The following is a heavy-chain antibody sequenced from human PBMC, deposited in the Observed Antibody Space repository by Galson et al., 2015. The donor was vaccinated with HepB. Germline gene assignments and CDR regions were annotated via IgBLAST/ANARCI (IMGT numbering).Heavy chain of an antibody. CDR3: AARRVGGDYYGMDV. D-gene: IGHD1-26*01. V-gene: IGHV1-69*13. CDR2: VIPMFGTG. CDR1: GDSISNYV. J-gene: IGHJ6*02. Sequence: SVKVSCKASGDSISNYVFTWVRQAPGQGLQWMGRVIPMFGTGNDGQKFQGRATVTADEVTRTVYMELSSLRSEDTAVYYCAARRVGGDYYGMDVWGQGTRVTVSS.